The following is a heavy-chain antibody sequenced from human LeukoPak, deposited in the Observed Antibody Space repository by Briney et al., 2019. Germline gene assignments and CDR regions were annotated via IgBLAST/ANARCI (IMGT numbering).Heavy chain of an antibody. J-gene: IGHJ4*02. D-gene: IGHD1-26*01. CDR2: ISYDGSNK. CDR1: GFTFSSNG. Sequence: GRSLRLSCAASGFTFSSNGMHWVRQAPGKGLEWVALISYDGSNKYYADSVKGRFTISRDNSKNTLFLQMNSLRAEDTAVYYCAKDLEKAELLEGALDYWGQGTLVTVSS. CDR3: AKDLEKAELLEGALDY. V-gene: IGHV3-30*18.